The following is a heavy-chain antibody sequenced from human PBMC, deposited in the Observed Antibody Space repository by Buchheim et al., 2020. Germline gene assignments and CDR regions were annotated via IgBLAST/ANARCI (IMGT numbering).Heavy chain of an antibody. D-gene: IGHD3-10*01. CDR1: GGSISSYY. V-gene: IGHV4-59*01. CDR3: ARGDASGSYGWFDP. CDR2: IYYSGCT. J-gene: IGHJ5*02. Sequence: QVQLQESGPGLVKPSETLSLTCTVSGGSISSYYWSWIRQPPGKGLEWFGYIYYSGCTKYNPPLKSRVALSVNKSKNQFSLKLGSVTAADTAVYYCARGDASGSYGWFDPWGQGTL.